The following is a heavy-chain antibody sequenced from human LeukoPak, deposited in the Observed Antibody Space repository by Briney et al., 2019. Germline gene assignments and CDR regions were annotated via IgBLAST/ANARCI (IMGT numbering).Heavy chain of an antibody. CDR1: GGSISSYY. V-gene: IGHV4-59*01. CDR2: IYYSGST. J-gene: IGHJ4*02. Sequence: SETLSLTCTVSGGSISSYYWSWIRQPPGKGLEGIGYIYYSGSTNYNPSLKSRVTISVDTSKNQFSLKLSSVTAADTAVYYCARGYYDFWSGYSYYFDYWGQGTLVTVSS. CDR3: ARGYYDFWSGYSYYFDY. D-gene: IGHD3-3*01.